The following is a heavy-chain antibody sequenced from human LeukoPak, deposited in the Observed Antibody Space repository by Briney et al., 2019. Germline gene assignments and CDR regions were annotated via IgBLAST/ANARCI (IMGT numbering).Heavy chain of an antibody. CDR3: ATTYGDYDY. J-gene: IGHJ4*02. D-gene: IGHD4-17*01. CDR2: INHSGST. Sequence: SETLSLTCAVYGGSFSGYYWSWIRQPPGKELEWIGEINHSGSTNYNPSLKSRVTISVDTSKNQFSLKLSSVTAADTAVYYCATTYGDYDYWGQGTLVTVSS. CDR1: GGSFSGYY. V-gene: IGHV4-34*01.